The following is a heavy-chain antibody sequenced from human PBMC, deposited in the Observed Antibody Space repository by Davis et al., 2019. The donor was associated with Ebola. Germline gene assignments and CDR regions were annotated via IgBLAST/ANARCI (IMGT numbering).Heavy chain of an antibody. D-gene: IGHD6-13*01. J-gene: IGHJ5*02. CDR2: INAGNGNT. CDR3: ARAAGRWNWFDP. CDR1: GYTFTSYA. Sequence: ASVKVSCKASGYTFTSYAMHWVRQAPGQRLEWMGWINAGNGNTKYSQKFQGRVTITRDTSASTVYMELSSLRSEDTAVYYCARAAGRWNWFDPWGQGTLVTVSS. V-gene: IGHV1-3*01.